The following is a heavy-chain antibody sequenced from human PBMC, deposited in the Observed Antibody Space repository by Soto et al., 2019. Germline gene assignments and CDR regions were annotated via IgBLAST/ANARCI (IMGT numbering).Heavy chain of an antibody. CDR2: INAGNGNT. CDR3: AGAVAVPADFDY. CDR1: GYTFTGYA. Sequence: QVQLVQSGAEEKKPGASVKVSCKASGYTFTGYAVHWVRQAPGQRLEWMGWINAGNGNTKYSQKFQSRVTITTDRSASTAYRELSSLRSEDTAVYYWAGAVAVPADFDYWGQGTLGPFSA. D-gene: IGHD6-19*01. V-gene: IGHV1-3*05. J-gene: IGHJ4*02.